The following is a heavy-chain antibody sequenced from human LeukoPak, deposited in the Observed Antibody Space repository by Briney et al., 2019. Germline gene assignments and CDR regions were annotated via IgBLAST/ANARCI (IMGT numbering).Heavy chain of an antibody. CDR2: ISGSGDST. V-gene: IGHV3-23*01. Sequence: GGSLRLSCAASGFIFSSFAMNWVRQAPGKGLEWVSIISGSGDSTYYADSVKGRFTISRDNSKNTLYLQMNSLRAEDTAVYYCAKDVNWNADAFDIWGQGTMVTVSS. CDR1: GFIFSSFA. J-gene: IGHJ3*02. CDR3: AKDVNWNADAFDI. D-gene: IGHD1-1*01.